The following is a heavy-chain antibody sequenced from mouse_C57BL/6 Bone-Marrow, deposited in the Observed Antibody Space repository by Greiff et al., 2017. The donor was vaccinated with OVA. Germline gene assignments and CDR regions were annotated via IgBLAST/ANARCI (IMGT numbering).Heavy chain of an antibody. CDR2: IYPRSGNT. CDR1: GYTFTSYG. CDR3: ARDHWYFDV. Sequence: VQLQQSGAELARPGASVKLSCKASGYTFTSYGISWVKQRTGQGLEWIGAIYPRSGNTYYNEKFKGKATLTSDKSSSTAYMELRSLTSEDSAVYFCARDHWYFDVWGTGTTVTVSS. J-gene: IGHJ1*03. V-gene: IGHV1-81*01.